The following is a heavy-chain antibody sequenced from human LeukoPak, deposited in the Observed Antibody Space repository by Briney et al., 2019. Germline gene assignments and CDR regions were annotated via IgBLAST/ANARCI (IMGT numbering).Heavy chain of an antibody. J-gene: IGHJ4*02. CDR2: IRYDGNNK. D-gene: IGHD6-19*01. Sequence: GGSLRLSCAASGFTFSTYGMHWVRQAPGKGLEWVAFIRYDGNNKFYADSVKGRFTISRDNSKNTLYLQMNSLRPEDTAVYYCARVSGWEPLGFDYWGQGTLVTVSS. CDR1: GFTFSTYG. CDR3: ARVSGWEPLGFDY. V-gene: IGHV3-30*02.